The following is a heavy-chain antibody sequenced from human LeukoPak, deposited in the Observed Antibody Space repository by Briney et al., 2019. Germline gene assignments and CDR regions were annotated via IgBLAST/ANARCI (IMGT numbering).Heavy chain of an antibody. CDR2: ISGSGGST. V-gene: IGHV3-23*01. J-gene: IGHJ4*02. CDR3: ANDHQFRGVIGYFGY. D-gene: IGHD3-10*01. Sequence: GGSLRLSCAASGFTFSIYAMSWVRQAPGKGLEWVSAISGSGGSTYYADSVKGRFTISRDNSKNTLYLQMNSLRAEDTAVYYCANDHQFRGVIGYFGYWGQGTLVTVSS. CDR1: GFTFSIYA.